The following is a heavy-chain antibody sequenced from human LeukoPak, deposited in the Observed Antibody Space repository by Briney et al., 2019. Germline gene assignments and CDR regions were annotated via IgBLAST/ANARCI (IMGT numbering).Heavy chain of an antibody. CDR3: ASEGVFLEWPPIGY. D-gene: IGHD3-3*01. V-gene: IGHV4-61*02. CDR1: GGSISSGSYY. CDR2: IYTSGST. Sequence: KTSETLSLTCTVSGGSISSGSYYWSWIRQPGGKGLEWIGRIYTSGSTNYNPSLKSRVTISVDTSKNQFSLKLSSVTAADTAVYYCASEGVFLEWPPIGYWGQGTLVTVSS. J-gene: IGHJ4*02.